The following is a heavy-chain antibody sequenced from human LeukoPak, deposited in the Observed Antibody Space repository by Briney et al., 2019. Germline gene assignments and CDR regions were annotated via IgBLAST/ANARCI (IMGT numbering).Heavy chain of an antibody. CDR3: ARSTALDCSSTSCYTADY. CDR1: GGSFSGYY. V-gene: IGHV4-34*01. D-gene: IGHD2-2*02. Sequence: PSETLSLTCAVYGGSFSGYYWSWIRQPPGKGLEWIGEINHSGRTNYNPSLKSRVTISVDTSKNQFSLKLSSVTAADTAVYYCARSTALDCSSTSCYTADYWGQGTLVTVSS. J-gene: IGHJ4*02. CDR2: INHSGRT.